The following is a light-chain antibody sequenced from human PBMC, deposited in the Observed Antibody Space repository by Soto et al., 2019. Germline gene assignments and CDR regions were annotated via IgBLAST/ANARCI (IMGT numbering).Light chain of an antibody. J-gene: IGKJ2*01. CDR3: QQYENSPPFT. CDR1: ESVRSSQ. Sequence: EIVLTQSPGTLSLSPGERASLSCSASESVRSSQFAWYQHKPGQAPRLLIYSASSRATGIPDRFSGSGSGTDFTLTISRLEPEDFAVYYCQQYENSPPFTFGQGTKLEIK. V-gene: IGKV3-20*01. CDR2: SAS.